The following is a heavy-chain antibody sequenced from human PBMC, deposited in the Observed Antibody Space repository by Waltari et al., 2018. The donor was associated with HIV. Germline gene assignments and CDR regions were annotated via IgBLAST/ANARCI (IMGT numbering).Heavy chain of an antibody. D-gene: IGHD2-15*01. V-gene: IGHV3-53*01. CDR2: LHSDCTT. CDR1: GFSVKHNY. Sequence: ELQLAESGGDMVPPGGSLRLSCVASGFSVKHNYIHWVRQGPGKGLEWVAILHSDCTTSYAESVRGRFTISRDTPKNTLYLHMTTLGVEDTAVYFCAKEILELPNHYYGLDVWGQGTTVIVSS. CDR3: AKEILELPNHYYGLDV. J-gene: IGHJ6*02.